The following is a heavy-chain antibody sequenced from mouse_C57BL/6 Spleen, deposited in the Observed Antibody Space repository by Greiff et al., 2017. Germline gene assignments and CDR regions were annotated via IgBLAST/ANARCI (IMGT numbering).Heavy chain of an antibody. J-gene: IGHJ2*01. CDR2: ISSGSSTI. Sequence: EVKLVESGGGLVKPGGSPKLSCAASGFTFSDYGMHWVRQAPEKGLEWVAYISSGSSTIYYADTVKGRFTISRDNAKNTLFLQMTSLRSEDTAIYYCARKLANWDPYFDYWGQGTTLTVSS. CDR1: GFTFSDYG. D-gene: IGHD4-1*01. CDR3: ARKLANWDPYFDY. V-gene: IGHV5-17*01.